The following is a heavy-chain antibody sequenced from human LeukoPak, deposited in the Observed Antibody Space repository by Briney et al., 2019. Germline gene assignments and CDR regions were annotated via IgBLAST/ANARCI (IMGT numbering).Heavy chain of an antibody. Sequence: PGGSLRLSCAASGFTVSSNYTSWVRQAPGKGLEWVSVIYSGGSTYYADSVKGRFTISRHNSKNTLYLQMNSLRAEDTAVYYCARFSGSSGYYHDYWGQGTLVTVSS. J-gene: IGHJ4*02. CDR2: IYSGGST. D-gene: IGHD3-22*01. CDR3: ARFSGSSGYYHDY. V-gene: IGHV3-53*04. CDR1: GFTVSSNY.